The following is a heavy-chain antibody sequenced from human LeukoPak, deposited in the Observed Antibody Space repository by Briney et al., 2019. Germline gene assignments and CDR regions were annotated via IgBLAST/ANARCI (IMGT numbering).Heavy chain of an antibody. CDR3: ANLKGSGMFSDY. J-gene: IGHJ4*02. CDR2: ISGSGGST. Sequence: GGSLRLSCAASGFTFSSYAMSWVRQAPGKGLEWVSAISGSGGSTYYADSVKGRSTISRDNSKNTLYLQMNSLRAEDTAVYYCANLKGSGMFSDYWGQGTLVTVSS. CDR1: GFTFSSYA. V-gene: IGHV3-23*01. D-gene: IGHD3-10*01.